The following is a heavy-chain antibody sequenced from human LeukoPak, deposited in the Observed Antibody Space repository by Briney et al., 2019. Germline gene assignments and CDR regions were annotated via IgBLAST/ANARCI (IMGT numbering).Heavy chain of an antibody. CDR2: ISSSGSTI. Sequence: PGGSLRLSCAASGFTFSDYYMSWIRQAPGKGLEWVSYISSSGSTIYYADSVKGRFTISRDNAKNSLYLQMNSLRAGDTAVYYCARSDGDGYNEYFDYWGQGTLVTVSS. CDR3: ARSDGDGYNEYFDY. V-gene: IGHV3-11*01. CDR1: GFTFSDYY. D-gene: IGHD5-24*01. J-gene: IGHJ4*02.